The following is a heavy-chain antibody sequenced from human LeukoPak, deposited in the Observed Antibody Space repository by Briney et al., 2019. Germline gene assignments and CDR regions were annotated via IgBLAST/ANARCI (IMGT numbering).Heavy chain of an antibody. J-gene: IGHJ4*02. CDR1: GFTFSTYA. CDR2: ITTSGGRT. V-gene: IGHV3-23*01. D-gene: IGHD3-22*01. CDR3: AIMHGYYDGSGYWVQ. Sequence: GGSLRLSCAASGFTFSTYAMSWVRQAPGKGLEWVSGITTSGGRTHYADSVTGRFTISRDNPRNTLYMQMNSLRDEDTALYYCAIMHGYYDGSGYWVQWGQGTLVTVSS.